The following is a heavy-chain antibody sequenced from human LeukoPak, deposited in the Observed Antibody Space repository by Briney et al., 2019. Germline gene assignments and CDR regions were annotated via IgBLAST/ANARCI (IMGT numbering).Heavy chain of an antibody. CDR3: ARACIAAAKKGWAQTKYYFDY. V-gene: IGHV4-61*02. J-gene: IGHJ4*02. CDR1: GGSISSGSYY. CDR2: IYASGST. Sequence: PSETLSLTCTVSGGSISSGSYYWNWIRQPAGKGLEWIGRIYASGSTNYNPSLKSRVTISVDTSKNQFSLKLSSVTAADTAVYYCARACIAAAKKGWAQTKYYFDYWGQGTLVTVSS. D-gene: IGHD6-13*01.